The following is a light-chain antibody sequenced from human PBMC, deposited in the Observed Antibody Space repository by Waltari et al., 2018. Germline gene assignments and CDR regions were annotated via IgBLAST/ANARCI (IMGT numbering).Light chain of an antibody. Sequence: DLVMTQTAHSRSGTGGVPAPTSCTSVQSLLHSDGKTYLSWDLQTPGQPPQLLIYDVSSRCSGVPERFSVSGSERDFTLKISLVEAEDVGVEYCMPHKQHPRTFGQGTKVEIK. CDR1: QSLLHSDGKTY. V-gene: IGKV2-29*03. CDR2: DVS. CDR3: MPHKQHPRT. J-gene: IGKJ1*01.